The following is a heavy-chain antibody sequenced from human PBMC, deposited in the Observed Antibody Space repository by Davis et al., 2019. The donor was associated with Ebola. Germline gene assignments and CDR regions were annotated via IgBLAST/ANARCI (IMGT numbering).Heavy chain of an antibody. CDR2: IYRGGNT. Sequence: GESLKISCTVSGFTVSSNYITWVRQAPGKGLDWVAMIYRGGNTYYADSVKGRFTISRDNSKNTIFLQMNTLRVENTAIYYCVPGTWIRGQGTLVTVSS. V-gene: IGHV3-66*01. CDR3: VPGTWI. CDR1: GFTVSSNY. D-gene: IGHD5-18*01. J-gene: IGHJ4*02.